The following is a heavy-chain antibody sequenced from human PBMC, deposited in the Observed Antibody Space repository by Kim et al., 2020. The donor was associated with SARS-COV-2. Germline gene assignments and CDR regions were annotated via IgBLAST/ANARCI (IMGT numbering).Heavy chain of an antibody. D-gene: IGHD3-16*01. V-gene: IGHV5-51*01. J-gene: IGHJ6*03. CDR1: EYSFTDYW. Sequence: GESLKISCKGSEYSFTDYWIGWVRQMPGKGLEWVAIINPGDSYTRYSSSFQGQVTISADKSISTAYLQWSSLKASDTAMYYCARHGWGGPNTYGRYMDVWGKGTTVTVSS. CDR3: ARHGWGGPNTYGRYMDV. CDR2: INPGDSYT.